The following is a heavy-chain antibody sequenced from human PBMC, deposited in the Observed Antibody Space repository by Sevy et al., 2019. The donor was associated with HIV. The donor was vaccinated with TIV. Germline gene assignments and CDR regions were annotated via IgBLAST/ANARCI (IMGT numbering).Heavy chain of an antibody. CDR2: ISGAATST. J-gene: IGHJ6*02. V-gene: IGHV3-23*01. CDR1: GFTFTNYG. CDR3: AKDALVGAATYCSRDNCYYERYYFYGMDV. Sequence: GGSLRLSCAASGFTFTNYGMTWVRQAPGKGLEWVAAISGAATSTSYAVSVKGRFTISRDNARNTLSLQMNSLGGEDTAVYYCAKDALVGAATYCSRDNCYYERYYFYGMDVWGQGTTVTVSS. D-gene: IGHD2-15*01.